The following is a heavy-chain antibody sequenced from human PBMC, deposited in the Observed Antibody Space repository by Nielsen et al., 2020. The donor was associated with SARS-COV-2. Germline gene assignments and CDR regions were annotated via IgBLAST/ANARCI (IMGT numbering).Heavy chain of an antibody. CDR3: ARVVLWFGDYYGMDV. V-gene: IGHV1-2*06. D-gene: IGHD3-10*01. CDR2: INPNSGGT. CDR1: GYTFTGYY. J-gene: IGHJ6*02. Sequence: ASVKVSCKASGYTFTGYYMHWVRQAPGQGLDWMGRINPNSGGTNYAQKFQGRVTMTRDTSISTAYMELSRLRSDDTAVYYCARVVLWFGDYYGMDVWGQGTTVTVSS.